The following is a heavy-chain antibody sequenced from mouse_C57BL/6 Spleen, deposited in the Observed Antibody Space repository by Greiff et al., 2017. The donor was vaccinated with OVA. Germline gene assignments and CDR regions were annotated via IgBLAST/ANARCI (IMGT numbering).Heavy chain of an antibody. Sequence: EVQLVESGGGLVQPKGSLKLSCAASGFSFNTYAMNWVRQAPGKGLEWVARIRSKSNNYATYYADSVKDRFTISRDDSESMLYLQMNNLKTEDTAMFYCVRAYYYGSSGYFDVWGTGTTVTVSS. CDR1: GFSFNTYA. J-gene: IGHJ1*03. D-gene: IGHD1-1*01. CDR2: IRSKSNNYAT. V-gene: IGHV10-1*01. CDR3: VRAYYYGSSGYFDV.